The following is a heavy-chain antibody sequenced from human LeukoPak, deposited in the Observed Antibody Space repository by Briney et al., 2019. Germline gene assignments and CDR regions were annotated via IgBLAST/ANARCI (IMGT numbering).Heavy chain of an antibody. D-gene: IGHD6-13*01. CDR2: INHSGST. CDR3: ARVRRGGAAAGSSMDV. J-gene: IGHJ6*03. V-gene: IGHV4-34*01. CDR1: GGSFSGYY. Sequence: PSETLSLTCAVYGGSFSGYYWSWIRQPPGEGLEWIGEINHSGSTNYNPSLKSRVTISVDTSKNQFSLKLSSVTAADTAVYYCARVRRGGAAAGSSMDVWGKGTTVTISS.